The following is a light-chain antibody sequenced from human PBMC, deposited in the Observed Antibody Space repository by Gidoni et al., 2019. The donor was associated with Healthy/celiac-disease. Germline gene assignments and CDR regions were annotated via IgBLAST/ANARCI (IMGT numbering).Light chain of an antibody. Sequence: EIWITLPPPTLSVSPGERATLSCRAIQSVSSNLGWYQQKPGQAPRLFIYGASTRATGIPARFSGSGSGTEFTLIISSLQYEDFAVYYCQKYNNWLTFGGGTKVEIK. CDR2: GAS. V-gene: IGKV3-15*01. CDR1: QSVSSN. J-gene: IGKJ4*01. CDR3: QKYNNWLT.